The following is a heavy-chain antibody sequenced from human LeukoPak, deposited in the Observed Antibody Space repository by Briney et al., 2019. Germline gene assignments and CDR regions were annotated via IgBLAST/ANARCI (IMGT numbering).Heavy chain of an antibody. CDR3: ARVYCSGGSCYPGAFDI. CDR1: GFTFSSYS. D-gene: IGHD2-15*01. CDR2: ISSSSSYI. V-gene: IGHV3-21*01. Sequence: GGSLRLSCAASGFTFSSYSMNWVRQARGKGLEWVSFISSSSSYIYYADSVKGRFTISRDNAKNALYLQMNSLRAEDTAVYYCARVYCSGGSCYPGAFDIWGQGTMVTVSS. J-gene: IGHJ3*02.